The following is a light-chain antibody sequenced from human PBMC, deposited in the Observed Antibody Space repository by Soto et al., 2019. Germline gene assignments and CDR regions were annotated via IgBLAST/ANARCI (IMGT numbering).Light chain of an antibody. CDR2: GTA. J-gene: IGKJ2*01. V-gene: IGKV3-20*01. CDR1: QSVSSNY. Sequence: EIVLTQSPGTLSLSPGERATLSCRASQSVSSNYLAWYQQKAGQAPRLLIYGTASRATGIPDRFSGSGSGTDFTLTISRLDPEDFAMYYCQQYGNSPTTFGQGTKLEIK. CDR3: QQYGNSPTT.